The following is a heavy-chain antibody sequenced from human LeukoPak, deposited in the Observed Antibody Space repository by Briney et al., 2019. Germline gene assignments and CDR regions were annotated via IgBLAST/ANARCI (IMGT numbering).Heavy chain of an antibody. CDR3: ARGIKLCYSSYGMDV. Sequence: GGSLRLSCAASGFTFSSYAMNWVRQPPGKGLEWVSVISGSGGSIYYADSVKGRFTISRDNSKNALYLQMNSLRAEDTAVYYCARGIKLCYSSYGMDVWGQGTTVTVSS. D-gene: IGHD2-15*01. J-gene: IGHJ6*02. V-gene: IGHV3-23*01. CDR2: ISGSGGSI. CDR1: GFTFSSYA.